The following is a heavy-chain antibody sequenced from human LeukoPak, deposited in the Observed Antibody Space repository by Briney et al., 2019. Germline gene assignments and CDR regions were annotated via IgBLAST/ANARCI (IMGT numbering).Heavy chain of an antibody. CDR3: ARESIYGSGNGGWFDP. CDR2: IYYSGST. CDR1: GGSISSSSYY. J-gene: IGHJ5*02. D-gene: IGHD3-10*01. V-gene: IGHV4-39*07. Sequence: SETLSLTCAVSGGSISSSSYYWGWIRQPPGKGLEWIGSIYYSGSTYYNPSLKSRITISVDTSKNQFSLKLSSVTAADTAVYYCARESIYGSGNGGWFDPWGQGTLVTVSS.